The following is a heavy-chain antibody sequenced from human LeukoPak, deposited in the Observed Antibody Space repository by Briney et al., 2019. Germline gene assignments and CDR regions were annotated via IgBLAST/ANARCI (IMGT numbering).Heavy chain of an antibody. V-gene: IGHV1-69*06. D-gene: IGHD6-19*01. Sequence: ASVKVSCKASGGTFSSYAISWVRQAPGQGLEWMGGIIPIFGTANYAQKFQGRVTITADKSTSTAYMELSSLRSEDTAVYYCAREVKRIAVAGTSWFDPWGQGTLVTVSS. CDR2: IIPIFGTA. CDR1: GGTFSSYA. CDR3: AREVKRIAVAGTSWFDP. J-gene: IGHJ5*02.